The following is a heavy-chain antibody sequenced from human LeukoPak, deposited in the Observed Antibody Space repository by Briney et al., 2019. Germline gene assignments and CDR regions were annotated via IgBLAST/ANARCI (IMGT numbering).Heavy chain of an antibody. V-gene: IGHV3-48*04. J-gene: IGHJ5*02. Sequence: GGSLRLSCAASGFPFSSYAMTWVRQAPGKGLEWLSYINIGGTNTHYADSVKGRFTISRDNAKKSLYLEMNNLRAEDTAVYYCATDGAGFDTWGQGVLVTVSS. CDR3: ATDGAGFDT. CDR1: GFPFSSYA. CDR2: INIGGTNT.